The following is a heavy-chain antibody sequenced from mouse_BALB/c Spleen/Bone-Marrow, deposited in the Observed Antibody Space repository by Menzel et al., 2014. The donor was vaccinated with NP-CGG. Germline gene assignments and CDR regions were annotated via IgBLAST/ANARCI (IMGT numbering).Heavy chain of an antibody. V-gene: IGHV2-5-1*01. CDR1: GFSLTSYG. D-gene: IGHD2-14*01. J-gene: IGHJ3*01. CDR2: IWRGGST. CDR3: VKNGGYDGWFAY. Sequence: VQLQQSGPSLVQPSQSLSITCTVSGFSLTSYGVHWVRQSPGKGLEWLGVIWRGGSTDYNAAFVSRLSITKDNSKSQVFFKMNSLQADDTAIYYCVKNGGYDGWFAYWGQGTLVTVSA.